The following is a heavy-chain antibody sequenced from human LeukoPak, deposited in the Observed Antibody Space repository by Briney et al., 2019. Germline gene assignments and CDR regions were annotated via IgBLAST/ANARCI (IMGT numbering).Heavy chain of an antibody. CDR2: IYQSGST. D-gene: IGHD3-22*01. J-gene: IGHJ4*02. CDR3: ARDRRLASYDC. CDR1: GFTFSSHG. V-gene: IGHV4-59*11. Sequence: GSLRLSCAASGFTFSSHGMSWIRQPPGKGLEWIGCIYQSGSTYYNPSLKSRVTISVDTSKNQFSLRLSSVTAADTAVYYCARDRRLASYDCWGQGTLVTVSS.